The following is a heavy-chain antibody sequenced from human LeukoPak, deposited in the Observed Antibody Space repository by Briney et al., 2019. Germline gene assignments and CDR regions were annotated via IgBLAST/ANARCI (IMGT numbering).Heavy chain of an antibody. CDR1: GYTFTSYY. Sequence: GASVKVSCKASGYTFTSYYMHWVRQAPGQGLEWMGIINPSGGSTSYAQKFQGRVTMTRDMSTSTDYMELSSLRSEDTAVYYCAAGRSGSSWYLDAFDIWGQGTMVTVSS. D-gene: IGHD6-13*01. CDR2: INPSGGST. CDR3: AAGRSGSSWYLDAFDI. J-gene: IGHJ3*02. V-gene: IGHV1-46*01.